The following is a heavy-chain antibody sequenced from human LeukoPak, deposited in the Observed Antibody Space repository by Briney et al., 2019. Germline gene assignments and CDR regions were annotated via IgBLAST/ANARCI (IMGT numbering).Heavy chain of an antibody. D-gene: IGHD3-9*01. V-gene: IGHV5-10-1*01. CDR3: ARRYYDILTGLTHNDAFDI. CDR2: IDPSDSYN. CDR1: GYNFTNYW. J-gene: IGHJ3*02. Sequence: PGESLKISCKGSGYNFTNYWISWVRQTPGKGLEWMGTIDPSDSYNNYSPSFQGHATISADRSISTAYLQWSSLKASDTAMYFCARRYYDILTGLTHNDAFDIWGHGTMVTVSS.